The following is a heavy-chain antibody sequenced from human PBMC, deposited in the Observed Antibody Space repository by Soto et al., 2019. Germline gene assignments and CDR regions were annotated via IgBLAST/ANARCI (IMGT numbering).Heavy chain of an antibody. J-gene: IGHJ4*02. CDR2: IKQDGSEK. V-gene: IGHV3-7*01. CDR1: GFTFSSYW. D-gene: IGHD6-19*01. Sequence: GGSLRLSCAASGFTFSSYWVSWVRQAPGKGLEWVANIKQDGSEKYYVDSVKGRFTISRDNAKNSLYLQMNSLRAEDTAVYYCASSGWYLYFDYWGQGTLVTVSS. CDR3: ASSGWYLYFDY.